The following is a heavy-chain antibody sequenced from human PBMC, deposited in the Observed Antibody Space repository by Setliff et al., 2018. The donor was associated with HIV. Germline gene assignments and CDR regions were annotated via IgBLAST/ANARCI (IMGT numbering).Heavy chain of an antibody. J-gene: IGHJ6*03. CDR3: ARGRGVGVVPAARVRYSYYMDV. D-gene: IGHD2-2*01. Sequence: KPSETLSLTCTVSGGSISSSSYYWGWIPQPPGKGLEWIGSINYSGSTYTHYKPSLKSRVTISVDMSTNQFSLRLSSETAADTAVYYCARGRGVGVVPAARVRYSYYMDVWGKGTTVTVSS. V-gene: IGHV4-39*01. CDR2: INYSGST. CDR1: GGSISSSSYY.